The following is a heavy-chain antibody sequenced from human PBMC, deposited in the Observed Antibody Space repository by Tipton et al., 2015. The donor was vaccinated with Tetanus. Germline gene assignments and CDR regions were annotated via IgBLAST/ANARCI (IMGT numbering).Heavy chain of an antibody. J-gene: IGHJ6*02. V-gene: IGHV4-39*01. CDR1: GGSISSSSYY. CDR2: IYYSGST. CDR3: ARRGLGYSSHWYPNKAYGMDV. D-gene: IGHD6-19*01. Sequence: TLSLTCTVSGGSISSSSYYWGWIRQPPGKGLEWIGSIYYSGSTYYNPSLKSRVTISVDTSKYQFSLKLSSVTAADTAVYYCARRGLGYSSHWYPNKAYGMDVWGQGTAVTASS.